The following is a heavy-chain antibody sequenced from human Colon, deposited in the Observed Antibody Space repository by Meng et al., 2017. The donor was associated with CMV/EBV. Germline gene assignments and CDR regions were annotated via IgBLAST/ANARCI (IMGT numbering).Heavy chain of an antibody. CDR1: GLIFGNFA. D-gene: IGHD2/OR15-2a*01. CDR2: ISGSGTTA. Sequence: GESLRLSCAASGLIFGNFAMSWVRQAPGKGLEWVSIISGSGTTAYYADSVKGRFSISRDNSKNMVHLQMNSLRVEDTAIYYCAKGSMPSAGGSLNYYDSWGQGTLVTVSS. V-gene: IGHV3-23*01. CDR3: AKGSMPSAGGSLNYYDS. J-gene: IGHJ4*02.